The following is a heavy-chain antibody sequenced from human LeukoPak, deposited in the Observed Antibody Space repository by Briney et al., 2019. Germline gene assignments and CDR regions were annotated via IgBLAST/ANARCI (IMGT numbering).Heavy chain of an antibody. CDR2: TYYRSKWYF. J-gene: IGHJ5*02. CDR3: ARRWHSAFMVRGRGIDP. CDR1: GDSVSSNSAA. Sequence: SQTLSLTCAISGDSVSSNSAAWNWIRQSPSRGLEWLGRTYYRSKWYFDYAVSVKSRITINPDTSKNQFSLKLSSVTAADTAVYYCARRWHSAFMVRGRGIDPWGQGTLVTVSS. D-gene: IGHD3-10*01. V-gene: IGHV6-1*01.